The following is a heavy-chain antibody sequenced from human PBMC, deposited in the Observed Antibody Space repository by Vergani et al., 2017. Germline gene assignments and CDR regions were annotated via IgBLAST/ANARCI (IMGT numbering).Heavy chain of an antibody. V-gene: IGHV3-21*01. CDR3: ATDYGGVDAFDI. CDR2: ISSSSSYI. CDR1: GFTFSSYS. J-gene: IGHJ3*02. Sequence: EVQLVESGGGLVKPGGSLRLSCAASGFTFSSYSMNWARQAPGKGLEWVSSISSSSSYIYYADSVKGRFTISRDNAKNSLYLQMNSLRAEDTAVYYCATDYGGVDAFDIWGQGTMVTVSS. D-gene: IGHD4-23*01.